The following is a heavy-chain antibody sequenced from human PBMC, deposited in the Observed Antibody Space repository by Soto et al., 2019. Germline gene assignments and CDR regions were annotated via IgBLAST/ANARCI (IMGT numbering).Heavy chain of an antibody. CDR1: GGSISSGDYY. CDR3: ARVSCSGGSCYSDGFRGPYSLDFDY. J-gene: IGHJ4*02. D-gene: IGHD2-15*01. CDR2: IYYSGST. V-gene: IGHV4-30-4*01. Sequence: PSETLSLTCTVSGGSISSGDYYWSWIRQPPGKGLEWIGYIYYSGSTYYNPSLKSRVTISVDTSKNQFSLKLSSVTAADTAVYYCARVSCSGGSCYSDGFRGPYSLDFDYWGQGTLVTVSS.